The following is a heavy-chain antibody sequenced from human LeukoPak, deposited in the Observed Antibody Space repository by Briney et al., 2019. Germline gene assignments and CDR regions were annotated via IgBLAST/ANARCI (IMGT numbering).Heavy chain of an antibody. CDR1: GFTLSSYS. CDR2: ISSSSSYI. Sequence: GGSLRLSCAASGFTLSSYSMNWVRQAPGKGLEWVSSISSSSSYIYYADSVKGRFTISRDNAKNSLYLQMNSLRAEDTAVYYCARDSSSWYYFDYWGQGTLVTVSS. V-gene: IGHV3-21*01. J-gene: IGHJ4*02. CDR3: ARDSSSWYYFDY. D-gene: IGHD6-13*01.